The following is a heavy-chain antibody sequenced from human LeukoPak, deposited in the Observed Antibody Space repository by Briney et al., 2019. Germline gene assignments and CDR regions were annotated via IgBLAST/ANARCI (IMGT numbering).Heavy chain of an antibody. CDR1: GYTFTSYY. Sequence: GASVNVSCKASGYTFTSYYMHWVGQAPGQGLAWMGIINPSGGSTSYAQKFQGRVTMTRDTSTSTVYMELSSLRSEDTAVYYCARATYERYSGSSFDYWGQGTLVTVSS. D-gene: IGHD1-26*01. CDR2: INPSGGST. CDR3: ARATYERYSGSSFDY. V-gene: IGHV1-46*01. J-gene: IGHJ4*02.